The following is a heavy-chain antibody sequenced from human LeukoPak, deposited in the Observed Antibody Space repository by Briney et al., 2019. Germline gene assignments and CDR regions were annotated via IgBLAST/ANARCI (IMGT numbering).Heavy chain of an antibody. V-gene: IGHV3-23*01. D-gene: IGHD3-3*01. CDR1: GFTFSTYA. CDR3: AKDGRVVLSGYYGDYCYYMDV. Sequence: GGSLRLSCAASGFTFSTYAMSWVRQTPGKGLEWVSGISNSGGSTFYADSVKGRFTISRDNSKNTLFLQVNSLRAEDTAVYYCAKDGRVVLSGYYGDYCYYMDVWGKGTTVTVSS. CDR2: ISNSGGST. J-gene: IGHJ6*03.